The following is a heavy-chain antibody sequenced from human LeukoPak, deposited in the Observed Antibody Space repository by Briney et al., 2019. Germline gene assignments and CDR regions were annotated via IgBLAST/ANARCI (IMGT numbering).Heavy chain of an antibody. V-gene: IGHV1-69*04. J-gene: IGHJ5*02. CDR3: ARPRTISRSNWFDP. D-gene: IGHD1-7*01. CDR2: IIPSVDKA. CDR1: GATFRTYG. Sequence: SVKVSCKASGATFRTYGISWVRQAPGQGLEWMGRIIPSVDKANYAQKFQDRVTINADKSTSTAYMELRSLRSDDTAVYYCARPRTISRSNWFDPWGQGTLVTVSS.